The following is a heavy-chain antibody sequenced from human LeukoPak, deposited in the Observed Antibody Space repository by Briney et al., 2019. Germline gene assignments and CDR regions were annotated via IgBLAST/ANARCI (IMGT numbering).Heavy chain of an antibody. J-gene: IGHJ4*02. CDR3: AKRDCTSTSCPFGI. D-gene: IGHD2-2*01. CDR1: GFTFSSYA. CDR2: ISGSGGTT. Sequence: GGSLTLSCAASGFTFSSYALTWVRQAPGKGLEWVSIISGSGGTTFYADSVKGRFTISRDNSKNTLYVQMNSLRAEDTAVYYCAKRDCTSTSCPFGIWGQGTLVTVSS. V-gene: IGHV3-23*01.